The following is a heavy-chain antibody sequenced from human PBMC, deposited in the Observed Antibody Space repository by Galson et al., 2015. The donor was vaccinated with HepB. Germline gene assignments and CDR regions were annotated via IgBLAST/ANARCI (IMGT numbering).Heavy chain of an antibody. CDR1: GFTFSSYW. V-gene: IGHV3-7*03. J-gene: IGHJ6*02. Sequence: SLRLSCAASGFTFSSYWMSWVRQAPGKGLEWVANIKQDGSEKYYVDSVKGRFTISRDNAKNSLYLQVNSLRAEDTAVYYCARDSGAYCGGDCYSYYYYYYGLDVWGQGTTVTVSS. CDR3: ARDSGAYCGGDCYSYYYYYYGLDV. D-gene: IGHD2-21*02. CDR2: IKQDGSEK.